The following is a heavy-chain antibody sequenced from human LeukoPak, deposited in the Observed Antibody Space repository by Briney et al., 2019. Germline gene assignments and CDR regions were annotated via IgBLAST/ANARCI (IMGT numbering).Heavy chain of an antibody. D-gene: IGHD4-17*01. Sequence: PSETLSLTCAVHGGSFSGYYWSWIRQPPGKGLEWIGEFNHSGSTNYNPSLKSRVTISGDTSKNQFSLKLNTLTAADTAVYYCARHQTTVTSHGMDVWGQGTTVTVSS. CDR2: FNHSGST. V-gene: IGHV4-34*01. CDR3: ARHQTTVTSHGMDV. J-gene: IGHJ6*02. CDR1: GGSFSGYY.